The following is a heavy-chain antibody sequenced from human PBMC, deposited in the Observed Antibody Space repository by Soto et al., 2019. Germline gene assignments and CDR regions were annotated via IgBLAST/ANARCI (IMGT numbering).Heavy chain of an antibody. V-gene: IGHV3-23*01. J-gene: IGHJ6*02. Sequence: GGSLRLSCAASGFTFSSYAMSWVRQARGKGLEWVSAISGSGGSTYYADSVKGRFTISRDNSKNTLYLQMNSLRAEDTAVYYCAKVPYGGNSGAQCYYYYGMDVWGQGTTVTVSS. CDR1: GFTFSSYA. D-gene: IGHD4-17*01. CDR2: ISGSGGST. CDR3: AKVPYGGNSGAQCYYYYGMDV.